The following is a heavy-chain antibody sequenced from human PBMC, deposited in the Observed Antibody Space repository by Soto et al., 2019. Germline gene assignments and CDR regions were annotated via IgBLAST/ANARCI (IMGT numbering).Heavy chain of an antibody. CDR1: GGSISSGGYS. J-gene: IGHJ4*02. CDR2: IYYSGST. D-gene: IGHD3-10*01. Sequence: SETLSLTCAVSGGSISSGGYSWSWIRQPPGKGLEWIGYIYYSGSTNYNPSLKSRVTISVDTSKNQFSLKLSSVTAADTAVYYCATAEYGSGSYYNFDYWGQGTLVTVSS. V-gene: IGHV4-61*08. CDR3: ATAEYGSGSYYNFDY.